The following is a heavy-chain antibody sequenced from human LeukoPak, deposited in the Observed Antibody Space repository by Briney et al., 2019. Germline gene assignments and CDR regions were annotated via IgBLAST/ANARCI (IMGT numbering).Heavy chain of an antibody. CDR1: EYTFTDYY. D-gene: IGHD5-18*01. J-gene: IGHJ4*02. CDR3: ARGGRSGYRYFDY. V-gene: IGHV1-2*06. Sequence: ASVKVSCKASEYTFTDYYIHWIRQAPGQGLEWMGRISPNTGGTDHAQEFRDKITMTRDTSISTAYIELSRLISDDTAVYYRARGGRSGYRYFDYWGQGTLVTVSS. CDR2: ISPNTGGT.